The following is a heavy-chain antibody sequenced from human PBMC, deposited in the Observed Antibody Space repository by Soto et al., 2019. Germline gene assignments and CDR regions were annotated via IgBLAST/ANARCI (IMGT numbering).Heavy chain of an antibody. J-gene: IGHJ6*02. D-gene: IGHD4-17*01. V-gene: IGHV1-18*04. Sequence: ASVKVSCKASGYTFTSYGISWVRQAPGQGLEWMGWISAYNGNTNYAQKLQGRVTMTTDTSTSTAYMELRSLRSDDTAVYYCARDRDTVTTTHFYYYYGMDVWGQGTTVTVSS. CDR2: ISAYNGNT. CDR1: GYTFTSYG. CDR3: ARDRDTVTTTHFYYYYGMDV.